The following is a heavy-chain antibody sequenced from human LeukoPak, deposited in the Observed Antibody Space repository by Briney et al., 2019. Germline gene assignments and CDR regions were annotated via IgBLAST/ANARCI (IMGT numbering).Heavy chain of an antibody. J-gene: IGHJ3*02. CDR3: ARGRVVAAGVSTNAFDI. CDR2: INHSGST. Sequence: PSETLSLTCAVYGGSFSGYYWSWIRQPPGKGLEWIGEINHSGSTNYNPSLKSRATISVDTSKNQFSLKLSSVTAADTAVYYCARGRVVAAGVSTNAFDIWGQGTMVTVSS. V-gene: IGHV4-34*01. D-gene: IGHD2-2*01. CDR1: GGSFSGYY.